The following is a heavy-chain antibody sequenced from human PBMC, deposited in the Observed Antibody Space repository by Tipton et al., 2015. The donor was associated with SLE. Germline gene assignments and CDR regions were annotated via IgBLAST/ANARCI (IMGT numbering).Heavy chain of an antibody. CDR3: ARDRALYSSSWYDAFDI. J-gene: IGHJ3*02. Sequence: LRLSCTVSGGSISSGNYYWSWIRQPAGKGLEWIGNIYTSGSTNYNPSLKSRVTISVDTSKKQSSLKLSSVTAADTAVYYCARDRALYSSSWYDAFDIWGQGTMVTVSS. CDR1: GGSISSGNYY. CDR2: IYTSGST. V-gene: IGHV4-61*09. D-gene: IGHD6-13*01.